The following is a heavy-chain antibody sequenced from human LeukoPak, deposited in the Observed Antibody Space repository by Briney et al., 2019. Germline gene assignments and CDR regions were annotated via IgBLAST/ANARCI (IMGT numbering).Heavy chain of an antibody. Sequence: GGSLRLSCAASGFTFSIYWMSWVRQAPGKGLEWVANIKQDGSEKYYVDSVTGRFTISRDNAKNSLYLQMNSLRAEDLAVYYCARDGYYYDTSGDGSPTRTADYWGQGTLVTVSS. CDR1: GFTFSIYW. D-gene: IGHD3-22*01. J-gene: IGHJ4*02. V-gene: IGHV3-7*01. CDR2: IKQDGSEK. CDR3: ARDGYYYDTSGDGSPTRTADY.